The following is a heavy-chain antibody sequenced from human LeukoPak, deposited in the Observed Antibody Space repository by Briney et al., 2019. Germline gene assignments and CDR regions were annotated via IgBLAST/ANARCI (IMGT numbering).Heavy chain of an antibody. CDR3: ARGGGYCSSTSCYQYYFDY. V-gene: IGHV1-2*02. D-gene: IGHD2-2*01. J-gene: IGHJ4*02. CDR1: GYTFTGNY. Sequence: GASVKVSCKASGYTFTGNYIHWVRQAPGQGLEWMGWINPNSGGTNYAQRFQGRVTMTRDTSISTAYMELSRLRSDDTAVYYCARGGGYCSSTSCYQYYFDYWGQGTLVTVSS. CDR2: INPNSGGT.